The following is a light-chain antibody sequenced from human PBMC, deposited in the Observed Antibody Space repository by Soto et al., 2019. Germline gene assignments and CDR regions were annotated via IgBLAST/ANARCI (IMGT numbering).Light chain of an antibody. J-gene: IGKJ4*01. CDR1: QSVSSY. CDR3: QQRSNWPST. Sequence: EIVLTQSPVTLSLSPGERATLSCRASQSVSSYLAWYQQKPGQAPRLLIYDASNRATGIPARFSGSESGTDFTLTISSLEPEDFAVYYCQQRSNWPSTFGGGTKVDIK. V-gene: IGKV3-11*01. CDR2: DAS.